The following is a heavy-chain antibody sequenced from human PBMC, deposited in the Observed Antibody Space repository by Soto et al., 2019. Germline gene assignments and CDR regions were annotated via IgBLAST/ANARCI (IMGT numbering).Heavy chain of an antibody. CDR1: GYTSTSYY. D-gene: IGHD6-13*01. J-gene: IGHJ3*02. CDR3: ASSSPGSRTLMDI. CDR2: INPSGGST. V-gene: IGHV1-46*03. Sequence: ASVKVSCKASGYTSTSYYMHWVRQAPGQGLEWMGIINPSGGSTSYAQKFQGRVTMTRDTSTSTVYMELSSLRSEDTAVYYCASSSPGSRTLMDIWGQGTMVTAS.